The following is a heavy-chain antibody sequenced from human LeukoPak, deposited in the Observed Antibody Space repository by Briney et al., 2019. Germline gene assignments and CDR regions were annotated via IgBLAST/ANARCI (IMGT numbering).Heavy chain of an antibody. CDR1: GFTFSTYS. Sequence: PGGSLRLSCAASGFTFSTYSMNWVRQAPGKGLEWVSSISSSSTYIYYADSVKGRFTISRDNAKNSLYLQMNSLRAEDTAVYYCARGLLSSGWYEGFDFWGQGTLVTVSS. CDR2: ISSSSTYI. D-gene: IGHD6-19*01. V-gene: IGHV3-21*01. J-gene: IGHJ4*02. CDR3: ARGLLSSGWYEGFDF.